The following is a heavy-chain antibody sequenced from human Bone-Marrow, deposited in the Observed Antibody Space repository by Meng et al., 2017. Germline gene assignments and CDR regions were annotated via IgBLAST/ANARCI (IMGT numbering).Heavy chain of an antibody. Sequence: GGSLRLSCAASGFTFSSYWMSWVRQAPGKGLEWVANIKQDGSEKYYVDSVKGRFTISRDNAKNSLYLQMNSLRAEDTAVYYCARDRGPGYYDSSGYYFSALYYYYGMAVWGQGTTVTVSS. CDR2: IKQDGSEK. J-gene: IGHJ6*02. V-gene: IGHV3-7*01. CDR3: ARDRGPGYYDSSGYYFSALYYYYGMAV. CDR1: GFTFSSYW. D-gene: IGHD3-22*01.